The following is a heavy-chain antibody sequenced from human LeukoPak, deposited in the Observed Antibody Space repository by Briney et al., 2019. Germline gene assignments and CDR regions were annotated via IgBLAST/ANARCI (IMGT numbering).Heavy chain of an antibody. CDR2: MNPNSGNT. CDR3: ARDLSSGWEDYFDY. CDR1: GYTFTSYD. J-gene: IGHJ4*02. D-gene: IGHD6-19*01. Sequence: ASVKVSCKASGYTFTSYDINRVRQATGQGLEWMGWMNPNSGNTGYAQKFQGRVTITGNTSISTAYMELSSLRSEDTAVYYCARDLSSGWEDYFDYWGQGTLVTVSS. V-gene: IGHV1-8*03.